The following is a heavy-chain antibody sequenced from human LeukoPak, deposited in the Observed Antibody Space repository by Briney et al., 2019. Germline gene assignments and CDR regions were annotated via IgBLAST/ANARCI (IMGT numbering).Heavy chain of an antibody. D-gene: IGHD3-9*01. CDR2: ISSSGNTI. CDR3: ARSPENYDVLTGYYGWYFDL. J-gene: IGHJ2*01. V-gene: IGHV3-48*03. CDR1: GFTFSSYE. Sequence: QPGGSLRLSCAASGFTFSSYEINWVRQAPGKGLEWVSYISSSGNTIYYADSVKGRFTISRDNAKNTLYLQMKSLRAEDTAVYYCARSPENYDVLTGYYGWYFDLWGRGTLVTVSS.